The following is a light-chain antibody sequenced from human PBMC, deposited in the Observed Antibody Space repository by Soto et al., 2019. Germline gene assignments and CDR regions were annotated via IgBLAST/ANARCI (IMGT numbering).Light chain of an antibody. CDR3: QHYNSYSEA. V-gene: IGKV1-5*03. CDR1: QTISSW. Sequence: DIQMTQSPSTLSGSVGDRVTITCRASQTISSWSAWYQQKPGKAPKLLIYKASTLKSGVPSRLSGSGSGTEFTLTISSLQPDDFATYYCQHYNSYSEAFXQGTKVDIK. CDR2: KAS. J-gene: IGKJ1*01.